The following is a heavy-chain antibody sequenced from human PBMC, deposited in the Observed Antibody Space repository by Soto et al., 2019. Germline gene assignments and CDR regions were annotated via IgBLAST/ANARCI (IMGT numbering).Heavy chain of an antibody. J-gene: IGHJ3*02. CDR3: AREIPDYVDYGQSLFTSAAKGAFDI. V-gene: IGHV1-18*01. Sequence: ASVKVSCKASGYTFTSYGISWVRQAPGQGLEWMGWISAYNGNTNYAQKLQGRVTMTTDTSTSTAYMELRSLRSDDTAVYYCAREIPDYVDYGQSLFTSAAKGAFDIWGQGTMVTVSS. CDR1: GYTFTSYG. CDR2: ISAYNGNT. D-gene: IGHD4-17*01.